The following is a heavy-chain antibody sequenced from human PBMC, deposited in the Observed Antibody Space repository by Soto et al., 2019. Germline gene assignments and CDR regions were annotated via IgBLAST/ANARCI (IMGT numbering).Heavy chain of an antibody. Sequence: EVQLLESGGGLVQPGGSLRLSCAASGFTFSSYAMSWVRQAPGKGLELVSAISGSGGSTYYADSVKGRFTISRNNSKNTLYLQMNGLRAEDTAVYYCAEDSLTMVRGVISSFDYWGQGTLVTVSS. V-gene: IGHV3-23*01. J-gene: IGHJ4*02. D-gene: IGHD3-10*01. CDR1: GFTFSSYA. CDR3: AEDSLTMVRGVISSFDY. CDR2: ISGSGGST.